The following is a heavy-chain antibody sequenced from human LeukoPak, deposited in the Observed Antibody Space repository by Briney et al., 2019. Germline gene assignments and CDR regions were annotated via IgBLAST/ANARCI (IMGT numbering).Heavy chain of an antibody. CDR2: IYYSGST. Sequence: PSETLSLTCTVSGGSISSGGYYWSWIRQHPGKGLEWIGYIYYSGSTYYNPSLKSRVTISVDTSKNQLSLKLSSVTAADTAVYYCARGDYGDYVFDYWGQGTLVTVSS. D-gene: IGHD4-17*01. J-gene: IGHJ4*02. V-gene: IGHV4-31*03. CDR1: GGSISSGGYY. CDR3: ARGDYGDYVFDY.